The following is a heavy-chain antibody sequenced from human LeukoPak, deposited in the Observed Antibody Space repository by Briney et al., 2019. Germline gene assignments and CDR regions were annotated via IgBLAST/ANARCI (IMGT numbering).Heavy chain of an antibody. CDR1: GFTFSSYW. Sequence: GGSLRLSCAASGFTFSSYWMHWVRQVPGKGLVWVSRINGDGSSRSYADSVKGRFTISRDNAKNTLYLQMNSLRAEDTAVYYCARGGSKPIDYWGQGTLVTVSS. CDR3: ARGGSKPIDY. J-gene: IGHJ4*02. D-gene: IGHD2-2*01. V-gene: IGHV3-74*01. CDR2: INGDGSSR.